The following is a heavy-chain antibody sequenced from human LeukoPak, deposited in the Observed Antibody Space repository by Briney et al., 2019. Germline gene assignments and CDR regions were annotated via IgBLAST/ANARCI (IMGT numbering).Heavy chain of an antibody. CDR3: ARLGATKKYFDWFSLDY. Sequence: SETLSLTCAVYGGSFSGYYWSWIRQPPGKGLECIGEINHSGSTNYKPSLKSRVTISVDTSKNQFSLKLSSVTAADTAVYYCARLGATKKYFDWFSLDYWGQGTLVTVSS. D-gene: IGHD3-9*01. CDR2: INHSGST. J-gene: IGHJ4*02. V-gene: IGHV4-34*01. CDR1: GGSFSGYY.